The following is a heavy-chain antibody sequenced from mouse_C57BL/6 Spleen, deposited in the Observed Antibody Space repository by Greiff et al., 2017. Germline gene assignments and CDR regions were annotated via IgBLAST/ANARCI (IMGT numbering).Heavy chain of an antibody. CDR2: IDPSDSYT. CDR3: AYYGAWFAY. V-gene: IGHV1-50*01. J-gene: IGHJ3*01. CDR1: GYTFTSYW. Sequence: QVQLQQPGAELVKPGASVKLSCKASGYTFTSYWMQWVKQRPGQGLEWIGEIDPSDSYTNYNQKFKGKATLTVDTSSSTAYMQLSSLTSEDAAVYYCAYYGAWFAYWGQGTLVTVSA. D-gene: IGHD1-1*01.